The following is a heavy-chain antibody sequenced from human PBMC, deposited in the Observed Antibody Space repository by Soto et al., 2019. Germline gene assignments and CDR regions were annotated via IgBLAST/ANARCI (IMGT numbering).Heavy chain of an antibody. CDR2: IFHGGNT. D-gene: IGHD2-15*01. CDR3: ARARWYDTFDV. CDR1: GFLISSGNY. Sequence: SETLSLTGAGSGFLISSGNYWGWIRKPPGKGLEWIGSIFHGGNTYYNPSLKSRVTISVDMSKNQFSLKLNSVTAADTAVYYCARARWYDTFDVWGQGIVVTV. J-gene: IGHJ3*01. V-gene: IGHV4-38-2*01.